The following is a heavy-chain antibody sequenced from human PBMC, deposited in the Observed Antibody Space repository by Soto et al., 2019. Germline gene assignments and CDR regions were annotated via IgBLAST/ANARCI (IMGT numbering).Heavy chain of an antibody. CDR1: GFTVSSNY. D-gene: IGHD3-3*01. Sequence: GGSLRLSCAASGFTVSSNYMSWVRQAPGKGLEWVSVIYSGGSTYYADSVKGRFTISRHNSKNTLYLQMNRLRAEDTAVYYCARGIRAHSRFLEWPYPYYFDYWGQGTLVTVSS. J-gene: IGHJ4*02. CDR2: IYSGGST. CDR3: ARGIRAHSRFLEWPYPYYFDY. V-gene: IGHV3-53*04.